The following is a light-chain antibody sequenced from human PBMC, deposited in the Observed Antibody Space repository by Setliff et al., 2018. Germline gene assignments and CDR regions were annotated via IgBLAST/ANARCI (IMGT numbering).Light chain of an antibody. CDR1: SFNIGSNT. V-gene: IGLV1-44*01. CDR2: XXX. J-gene: IGLJ1*01. CDR3: AAWDDSLNGRYV. Sequence: QSVLTQPPSASGTPGQRVTISCSGSSFNIGSNTVXXXXXXXXXXXXLXIYXXXQRPSGVPDRFSGSKSATSASLAISGLQAEDEADYYCAAWDDSLNGRYVFGTGTKVTVL.